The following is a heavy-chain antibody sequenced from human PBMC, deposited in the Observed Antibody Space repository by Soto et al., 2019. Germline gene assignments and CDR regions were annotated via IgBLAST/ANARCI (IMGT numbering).Heavy chain of an antibody. CDR3: ARSSGGSFCMIIEGSNWFDP. J-gene: IGHJ5*02. V-gene: IGHV1-46*01. CDR2: INPHGGST. Sequence: ASVKVSCKAPRDTFTSYYINWVRQAPGQGLEWMGVINPHGGSTAYAQKFKGRVTLTRDTSASTVYMEVSSLTSEDTAMYYCARSSGGSFCMIIEGSNWFDPWGQGTLVTVSS. D-gene: IGHD1-26*01. CDR1: RDTFTSYY.